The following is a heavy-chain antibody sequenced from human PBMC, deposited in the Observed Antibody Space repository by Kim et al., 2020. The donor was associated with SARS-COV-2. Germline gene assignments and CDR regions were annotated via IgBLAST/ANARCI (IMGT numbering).Heavy chain of an antibody. D-gene: IGHD2-2*03. CDR3: AREILPMDGAVSDV. CDR1: GGSISNYY. CDR2: IYSSGFT. J-gene: IGHJ6*02. V-gene: IGHV4-4*07. Sequence: SETLSLTCTVSGGSISNYYWSWVRQPAGKGLEWIGRIYSSGFTTYNPSLKTRVTMSADGSKNQISLKMNSVTAADTAVYYCAREILPMDGAVSDVWGQGT.